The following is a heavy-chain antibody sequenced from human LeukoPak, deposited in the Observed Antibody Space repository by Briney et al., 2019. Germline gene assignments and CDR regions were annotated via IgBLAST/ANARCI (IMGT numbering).Heavy chain of an antibody. CDR3: AKSGYYYDSSGYYDY. CDR1: GFTFSSYA. J-gene: IGHJ4*02. Sequence: GGSLRLSCAASGFTFSSYAMSWVRQAPGKGLEWVSAISGSGGSTYYADSVKGRFTISRDNSKNTLYLQMNSLGAEGTAVYYCAKSGYYYDSSGYYDYWGQGTLVTVSS. D-gene: IGHD3-22*01. V-gene: IGHV3-23*01. CDR2: ISGSGGST.